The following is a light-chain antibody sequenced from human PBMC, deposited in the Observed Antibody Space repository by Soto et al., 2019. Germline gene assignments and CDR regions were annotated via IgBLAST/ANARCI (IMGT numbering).Light chain of an antibody. CDR3: GSYTSGSVV. CDR1: SSDVGGYNY. CDR2: DVS. J-gene: IGLJ2*01. Sequence: QSALTQPASVAGSPGQSITISCTGTSSDVGGYNYVSWYHQHPGKAPKLMIYDVSDRPSRVSNRFSGSKSGTTASLTISGLQAEDGADYYSGSYTSGSVVFGGGTKLTV. V-gene: IGLV2-14*01.